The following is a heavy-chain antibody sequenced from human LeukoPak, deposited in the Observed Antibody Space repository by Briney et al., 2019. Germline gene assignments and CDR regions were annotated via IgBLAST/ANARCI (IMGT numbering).Heavy chain of an antibody. D-gene: IGHD3-10*01. CDR3: ARGRVGGYYYGSGSYYTPPRFFDY. J-gene: IGHJ4*02. CDR1: GGSISSGGYF. Sequence: SETLSLTCTVSGGSISSGGYFWSWIRQPPGKGLEWIGEINHSGSTNYNPSLKSRVTISVDTSKNQFSLKLSSVTAADTAVYYCARGRVGGYYYGSGSYYTPPRFFDYWGQGTLVTVSS. V-gene: IGHV4-39*07. CDR2: INHSGST.